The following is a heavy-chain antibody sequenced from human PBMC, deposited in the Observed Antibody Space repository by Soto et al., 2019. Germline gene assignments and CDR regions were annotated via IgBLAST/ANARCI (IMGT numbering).Heavy chain of an antibody. D-gene: IGHD6-19*01. V-gene: IGHV4-39*01. J-gene: IGHJ4*02. CDR3: ARHGWQWPHRSDY. CDR2: IYYSGST. Sequence: QLQLQESGPGLVKPSETLSLTCTVSGGSISSSSYYWGWIRQPPGKGLEWIGSIYYSGSTYYNPSLKSRVTIFVDTSKNQFSLKLSSVTAADTTVYYCARHGWQWPHRSDYWGQGTLVTVSS. CDR1: GGSISSSSYY.